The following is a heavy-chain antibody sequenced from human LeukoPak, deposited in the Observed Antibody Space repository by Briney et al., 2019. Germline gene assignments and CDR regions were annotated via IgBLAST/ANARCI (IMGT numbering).Heavy chain of an antibody. V-gene: IGHV3-23*01. J-gene: IGHJ5*02. CDR3: AKDYDYGGVNWFDP. CDR2: ISGSGGST. D-gene: IGHD4-23*01. Sequence: GGSLRLSCAASGFTFSISAMSWVRQAPGKGLEWVSAISGSGGSTYYADPVKGRFTISRDNSKNTLYLQMNSLRAEDTAVYYCAKDYDYGGVNWFDPWGQGTLVTVSS. CDR1: GFTFSISA.